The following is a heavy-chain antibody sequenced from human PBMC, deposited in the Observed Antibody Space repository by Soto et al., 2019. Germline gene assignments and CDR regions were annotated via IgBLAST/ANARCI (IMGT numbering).Heavy chain of an antibody. Sequence: QVQLQESGPGLVKPSGTLSLTCAVSGGSISSTDWWSWVRQPPGKGLEWIGEIYHGGSTNYNPSLKSRVTISVDRSKNQFSLKLTSVTAADTAEYYCASSKSGGSYYFDYWGQGTRVTVSS. CDR2: IYHGGST. CDR1: GGSISSTDW. V-gene: IGHV4-4*02. CDR3: ASSKSGGSYYFDY. D-gene: IGHD1-26*01. J-gene: IGHJ4*02.